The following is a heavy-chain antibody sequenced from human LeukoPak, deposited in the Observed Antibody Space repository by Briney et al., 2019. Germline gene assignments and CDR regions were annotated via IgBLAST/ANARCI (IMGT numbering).Heavy chain of an antibody. J-gene: IGHJ5*02. Sequence: KPSETLSLTCTVSGGSMSSGGYYWGWIRQPPGKGLEWIGSIYYSGTPYYNPSLKSRVTISVDTSKNRFSLNLSSVTAADTAVYYCARHSVGASTFDPWGQGTLVTVSS. CDR3: ARHSVGASTFDP. CDR1: GGSMSSGGYY. CDR2: IYYSGTP. D-gene: IGHD1-26*01. V-gene: IGHV4-39*01.